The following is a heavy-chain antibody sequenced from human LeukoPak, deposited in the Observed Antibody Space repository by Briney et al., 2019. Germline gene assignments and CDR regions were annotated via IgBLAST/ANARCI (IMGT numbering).Heavy chain of an antibody. CDR2: IYYSGST. CDR3: ARTTVTPQMGAFDI. D-gene: IGHD4-17*01. V-gene: IGHV4-39*07. Sequence: SETLSLACTVSGGSISSSSYYWGWIRQPPGKGLEWIGSIYYSGSTYYNPSLKSRVTISVDTSKNQFSLKLSSVTAADTAVYYCARTTVTPQMGAFDIWGQGTMVTVSS. J-gene: IGHJ3*02. CDR1: GGSISSSSYY.